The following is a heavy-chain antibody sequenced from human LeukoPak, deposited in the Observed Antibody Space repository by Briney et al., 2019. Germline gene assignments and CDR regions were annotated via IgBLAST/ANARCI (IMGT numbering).Heavy chain of an antibody. V-gene: IGHV3-74*01. J-gene: IGHJ6*03. CDR3: AKGAEEGVVITPVYYYYMDV. CDR1: GFTFSNAW. CDR2: ISSDGSST. Sequence: PGGSLRLSCAASGFTFSNAWMSWVRQAPGKGLVWVSRISSDGSSTTYADSVKGRFTISRDNSKNTAYLQMNSLRAEDTGVYFCAKGAEEGVVITPVYYYYMDVWGKGTTVTISS. D-gene: IGHD3-22*01.